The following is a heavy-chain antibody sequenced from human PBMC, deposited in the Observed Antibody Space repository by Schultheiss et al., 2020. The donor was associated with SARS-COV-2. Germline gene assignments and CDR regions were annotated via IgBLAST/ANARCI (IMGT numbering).Heavy chain of an antibody. D-gene: IGHD2-2*02. J-gene: IGHJ4*02. Sequence: GSLRLSCAVYGGSFSGYYWSWIRQHPGKGLEWIGYIYYSGSTNYNPSLKSRVTISVDTSKNQFSLKLSSVTAADTAVYYCARGSGVVVPAAIDYWGQGTLVTVS. CDR3: ARGSGVVVPAAIDY. CDR1: GGSFSGYY. CDR2: IYYSGST. V-gene: IGHV4-59*01.